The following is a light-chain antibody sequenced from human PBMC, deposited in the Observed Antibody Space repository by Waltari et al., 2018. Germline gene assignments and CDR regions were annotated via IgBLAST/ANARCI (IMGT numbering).Light chain of an antibody. CDR1: QNISSY. CDR2: AAS. CDR3: QQYNHWPRT. V-gene: IGKV3-15*01. J-gene: IGKJ1*01. Sequence: ETVLTQFPATLSVSPGDRATLSCRASQNISSYLAWYQHKSGQAPRLLIHAASTRATGIPARFSGIGSGTDFTLTISSLQSEDFAVYYCQQYNHWPRTFGQGTKVDIK.